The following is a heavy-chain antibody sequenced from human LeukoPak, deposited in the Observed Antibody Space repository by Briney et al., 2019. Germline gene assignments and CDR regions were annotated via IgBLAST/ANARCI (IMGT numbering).Heavy chain of an antibody. CDR2: IRYDGSNK. D-gene: IGHD3-10*01. CDR3: AKTPFRGVIYYFDY. Sequence: GGSLRLSCAASDFSVNTNFMNWVRQAPGKGLEWVAFIRYDGSNKYYADSVKGRFTISRDNSKNTLYLQMNSLRAEDTAVYYCAKTPFRGVIYYFDYWGQGTLVTVSS. V-gene: IGHV3-30*02. J-gene: IGHJ4*02. CDR1: DFSVNTNF.